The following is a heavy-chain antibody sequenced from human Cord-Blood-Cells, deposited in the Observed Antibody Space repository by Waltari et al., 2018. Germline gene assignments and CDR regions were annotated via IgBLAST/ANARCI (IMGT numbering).Heavy chain of an antibody. CDR3: ARDQTRGSYLY. D-gene: IGHD1-26*01. CDR2: IYHSGST. J-gene: IGHJ4*02. Sequence: QVQLQESGPGMVKTSETLSLTCTVSGYSISSGYYGGWIRQPPGKGLEWIGSIYHSGSTYYNPSLKSRVTISVDTSKNQFSLKLSSVTAADTAVYYCARDQTRGSYLYWGQGTLVTVSS. V-gene: IGHV4-38-2*02. CDR1: GYSISSGYY.